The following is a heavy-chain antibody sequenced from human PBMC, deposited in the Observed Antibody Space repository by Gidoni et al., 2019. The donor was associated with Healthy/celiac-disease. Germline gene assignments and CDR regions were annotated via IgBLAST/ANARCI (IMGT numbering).Heavy chain of an antibody. Sequence: QVRLVESGGGVSQPWRFLRLFSAASGVTFSTSAMHWVRQAPGKGLAWVAVISYDGSNKYYADSVKGRFTISRDNSKNALYLQMNSLRAEDTAVYYCAGERDWDIYCSSTSCGMDVWGQGTTVTVSS. J-gene: IGHJ6*02. CDR3: AGERDWDIYCSSTSCGMDV. V-gene: IGHV3-30*01. D-gene: IGHD2-2*01. CDR1: GVTFSTSA. CDR2: ISYDGSNK.